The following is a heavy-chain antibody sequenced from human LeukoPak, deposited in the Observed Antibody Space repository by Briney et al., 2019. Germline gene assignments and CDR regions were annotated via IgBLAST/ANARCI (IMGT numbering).Heavy chain of an antibody. CDR3: ARDFSSSYCSGGSCYSGDY. D-gene: IGHD2-15*01. CDR1: GYTFTGYY. V-gene: IGHV1-2*06. J-gene: IGHJ4*02. CDR2: INPNSGGT. Sequence: ASVKVSCKASGYTFTGYYMHWVRQAPGQGLEWMGRINPNSGGTNYAQKFKGRVTMTRDTSISTAYMELSRLRSDDTAVYYCARDFSSSYCSGGSCYSGDYWGQGTLVTVSS.